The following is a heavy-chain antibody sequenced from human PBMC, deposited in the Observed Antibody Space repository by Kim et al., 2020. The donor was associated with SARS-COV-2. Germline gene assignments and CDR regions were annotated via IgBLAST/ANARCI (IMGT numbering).Heavy chain of an antibody. Sequence: SETLSLTCTVSGGSISSYYWSWIRQPAGKGLEWIGRIYTSGSTNYNPSLKSRVTMSVDTSKNQFSLKLSSVTAADTAVYYCASSGIAAAGRYFDYWGQGTLVTVSS. D-gene: IGHD6-13*01. V-gene: IGHV4-4*07. CDR3: ASSGIAAAGRYFDY. CDR2: IYTSGST. CDR1: GGSISSYY. J-gene: IGHJ4*02.